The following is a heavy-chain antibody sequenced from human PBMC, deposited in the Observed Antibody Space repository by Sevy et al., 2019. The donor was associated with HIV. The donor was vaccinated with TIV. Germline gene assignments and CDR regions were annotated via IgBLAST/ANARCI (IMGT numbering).Heavy chain of an antibody. CDR2: ISYDGSNK. CDR1: GFTFSSYG. V-gene: IGHV3-30*18. CDR3: AKDMGIAAADDY. J-gene: IGHJ4*02. Sequence: GGSLRLSCAASGFTFSSYGMHWVRQAPGKGLEWVAVISYDGSNKYYADSVKGRFTIPRDNSKNTLYLQMNSLRAEDSAVYYCAKDMGIAAADDYWGQGTLVTVSS. D-gene: IGHD6-13*01.